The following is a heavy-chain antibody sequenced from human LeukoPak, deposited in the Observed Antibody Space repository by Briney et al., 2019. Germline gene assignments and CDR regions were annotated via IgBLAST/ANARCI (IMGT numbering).Heavy chain of an antibody. CDR1: GLTFNSYW. V-gene: IGHV3-74*03. Sequence: GGSLRLSCAASGLTFNSYWMHWVRQVAGKGLVWVARINGDASNTTYADSVKGRFTISRDNSKNTLYLQMNSLRAEDTAVYYCARHPGLWGQGTLVTVSS. CDR2: INGDASNT. CDR3: ARHPGL. J-gene: IGHJ4*02.